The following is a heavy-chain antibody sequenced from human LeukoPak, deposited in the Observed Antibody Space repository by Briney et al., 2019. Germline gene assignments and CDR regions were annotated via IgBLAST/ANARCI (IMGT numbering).Heavy chain of an antibody. D-gene: IGHD3-16*01. CDR2: ISYDGSNK. V-gene: IGHV3-30*03. CDR3: ATDRAWGGFDN. Sequence: GGSLRLSCAASGFTFSSYGMHGVREAPGKGVEWVAVISYDGSNKYYADSVKGRFTISRDNAENTLYLQMNSLRLEDTAVYYCATDRAWGGFDNWGQGTLVTVSS. J-gene: IGHJ4*02. CDR1: GFTFSSYG.